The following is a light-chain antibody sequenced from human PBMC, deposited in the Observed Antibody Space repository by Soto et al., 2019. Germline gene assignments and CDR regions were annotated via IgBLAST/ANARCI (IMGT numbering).Light chain of an antibody. CDR2: AAS. Sequence: DIQMTQSPSSLSVSVGDRVTITCRASQSITNYLNWYQQKPGKAPRLLVYAASSLQSGVPSRFSGNGPGTHFALTLSSLQPEDFASYYCRQSDSYPYTCGQGTKLEIK. V-gene: IGKV1-39*01. CDR3: RQSDSYPYT. CDR1: QSITNY. J-gene: IGKJ2*01.